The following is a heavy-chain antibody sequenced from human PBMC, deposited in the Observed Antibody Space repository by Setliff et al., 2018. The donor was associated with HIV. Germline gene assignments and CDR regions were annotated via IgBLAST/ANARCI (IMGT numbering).Heavy chain of an antibody. Sequence: PGGTLRLSWAASGSTFSDYYMSWVRQAPGKGLEWISYISSSGTTTYYADSVKGRFTISRDNAKISVLLQMNSLRVEDTAVYFCAAQGVLWGQGTQVTVSS. CDR2: ISSSGTTT. CDR3: AAQGVL. V-gene: IGHV3-11*04. J-gene: IGHJ4*02. CDR1: GSTFSDYY.